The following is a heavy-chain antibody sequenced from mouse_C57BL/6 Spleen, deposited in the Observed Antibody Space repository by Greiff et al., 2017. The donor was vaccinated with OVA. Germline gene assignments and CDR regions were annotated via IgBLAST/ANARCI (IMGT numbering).Heavy chain of an antibody. V-gene: IGHV5-17*01. D-gene: IGHD2-5*01. J-gene: IGHJ4*01. CDR2: ISSGSSTI. CDR3: ARRAYYSNSYAMDY. CDR1: GFTFSDYG. Sequence: DVQLVESGGGLVKPGGSLKLSCAASGFTFSDYGMHWVRQAPEKGLEWVAYISSGSSTIYYADTVKGRFTISRDNAKNTLFLQMTSLRSEDTAMYYCARRAYYSNSYAMDYWGQGTSVTVSS.